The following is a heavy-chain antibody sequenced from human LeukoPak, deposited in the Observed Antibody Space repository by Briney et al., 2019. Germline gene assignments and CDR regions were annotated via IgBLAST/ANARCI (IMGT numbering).Heavy chain of an antibody. CDR2: IYSGGST. CDR1: GFTVSSNY. J-gene: IGHJ4*02. D-gene: IGHD5-24*01. V-gene: IGHV3-53*01. CDR3: AREARDGYSPEDY. Sequence: GGSLRLSCAASGFTVSSNYMSWVRQAPGKGLEWVSVIYSGGSTYYADPVKGRFTISRDSSKNTLYLQMNSLRAEDTAVYYCAREARDGYSPEDYWGQGTLVTVSS.